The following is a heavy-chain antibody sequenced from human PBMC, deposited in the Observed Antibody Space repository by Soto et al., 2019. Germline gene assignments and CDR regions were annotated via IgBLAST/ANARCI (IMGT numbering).Heavy chain of an antibody. CDR2: IIHSEST. J-gene: IGHJ6*02. CDR1: AGSFSAYY. D-gene: IGHD1-26*01. V-gene: IGHV4-34*12. Sequence: SETLSLPCAVYAGSFSAYYWSWVRQPPGKGLERIGEIIHSESTKYNPSLKSRVTISVDTSKNQFSLKLSSVSAADTAVYYCARQRPTDGRWEFANYYGMDVWGQGTPVTVSS. CDR3: ARQRPTDGRWEFANYYGMDV.